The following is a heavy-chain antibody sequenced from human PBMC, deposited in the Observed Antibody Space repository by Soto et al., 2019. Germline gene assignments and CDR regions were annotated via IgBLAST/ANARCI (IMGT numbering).Heavy chain of an antibody. CDR1: GSSINSSGYY. CDR2: MFYGVST. D-gene: IGHD3-3*02. J-gene: IGHJ4*02. Sequence: SETLSLTCTVSGSSINSSGYYWGWIRQPPGKGLEWIGSMFYGVSTYYNPSLKSRVTVSVDTSKNQFSLNLRSVTAADTAVYYCARLPSRHLVDYWGQGTLVTVSS. CDR3: ARLPSRHLVDY. V-gene: IGHV4-39*01.